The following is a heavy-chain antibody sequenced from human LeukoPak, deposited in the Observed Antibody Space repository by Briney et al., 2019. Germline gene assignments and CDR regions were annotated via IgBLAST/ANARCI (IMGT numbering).Heavy chain of an antibody. CDR1: GSTFSSYG. J-gene: IGHJ6*03. CDR3: AKGRGWEASYYYYYMDV. CDR2: IRYDGSNK. D-gene: IGHD1-26*01. V-gene: IGHV3-30*02. Sequence: GGSLRLSCAASGSTFSSYGMHWVRQAPGKGLEWVAFIRYDGSNKYYTDSVKGRFTISRDNSKNTLYLQMNSLRAEDTAVYYCAKGRGWEASYYYYYMDVWGKGTTVTISS.